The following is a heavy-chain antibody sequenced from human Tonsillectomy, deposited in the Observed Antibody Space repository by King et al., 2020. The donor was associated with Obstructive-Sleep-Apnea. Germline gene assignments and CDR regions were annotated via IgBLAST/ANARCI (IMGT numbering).Heavy chain of an antibody. D-gene: IGHD2-15*01. J-gene: IGHJ3*02. Sequence: VQLVESGGGLVQPGGSLRLSCAASGFTFSSYAMHWVRQAPGKGLEYVSAISSNGGSTYYANSVKGRFTISRDNSKNTLYLQMGSLRAEDMAVYYCSREARVVASLFFDIWGQGTMVTVSS. V-gene: IGHV3-64*01. CDR2: ISSNGGST. CDR3: SREARVVASLFFDI. CDR1: GFTFSSYA.